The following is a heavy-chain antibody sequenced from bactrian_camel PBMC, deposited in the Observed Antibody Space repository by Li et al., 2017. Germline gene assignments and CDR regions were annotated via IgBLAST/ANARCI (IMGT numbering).Heavy chain of an antibody. CDR1: EPAYRYD. J-gene: IGHJ4*01. Sequence: VQLVESGGGSVQAGGSLRLSCTASEPAYRYDMGWFRQAPGKEREGVATIYLGDGNTYYTDSVKGRFTISRDNAKNTAYLQMNSLKPEDTAMYYCAADEGSTYCSGAPNYWGQGTQVTVS. D-gene: IGHD2*01. CDR2: IYLGDGNT. CDR3: AADEGSTYCSGAPNY. V-gene: IGHV3S40*01.